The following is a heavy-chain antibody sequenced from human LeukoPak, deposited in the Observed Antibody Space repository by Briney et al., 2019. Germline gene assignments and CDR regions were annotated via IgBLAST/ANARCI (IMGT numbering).Heavy chain of an antibody. Sequence: SETLSLTCTVSGGSIGSYYWSWIRQPPGKGLEWIGYIYYSGSTNYNPSLKSRVTISVDTSKNQFSLKLSSVTAADTAVYYCARVGMYDSSGYYSIGLNYWGQGTLVTVSS. V-gene: IGHV4-59*01. CDR1: GGSIGSYY. D-gene: IGHD3-22*01. CDR3: ARVGMYDSSGYYSIGLNY. CDR2: IYYSGST. J-gene: IGHJ4*02.